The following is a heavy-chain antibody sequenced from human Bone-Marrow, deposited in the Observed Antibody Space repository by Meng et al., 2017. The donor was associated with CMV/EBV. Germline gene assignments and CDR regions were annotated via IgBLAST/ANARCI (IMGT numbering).Heavy chain of an antibody. D-gene: IGHD3-22*01. CDR3: ARDDWVGPNYYDSSGYHFDY. J-gene: IGHJ4*02. V-gene: IGHV3-30*04. CDR1: GFTFSSYA. CDR2: ISYDGGKT. Sequence: GGSLRLSCAASGFTFSSYAMHWVRQAPGKGLDWVAVISYDGGKTYYADSVKGRFTISRDNSKNTLYLQMNSLRAEDTAVYYCARDDWVGPNYYDSSGYHFDYWGQGTLVTVSS.